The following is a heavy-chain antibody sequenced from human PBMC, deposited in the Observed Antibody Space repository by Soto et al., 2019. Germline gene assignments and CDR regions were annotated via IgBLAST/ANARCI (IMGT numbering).Heavy chain of an antibody. V-gene: IGHV3-9*01. D-gene: IGHD4-17*01. J-gene: IGHJ4*02. CDR2: ISSSSSYI. Sequence: EVQVVESGGGLVQPGRSLRLSCAASGFTFDDYAMHWVRQAPGKGLEWVSGISSSSSYIYYADSVKGRFTISRDNAKNSLYLQMNSLRAEDTAVYYCARDLVGPTVTTFDYWGQGTLVTVSS. CDR3: ARDLVGPTVTTFDY. CDR1: GFTFDDYA.